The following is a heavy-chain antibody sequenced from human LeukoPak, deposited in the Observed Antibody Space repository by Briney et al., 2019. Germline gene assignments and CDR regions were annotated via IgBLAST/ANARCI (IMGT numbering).Heavy chain of an antibody. D-gene: IGHD3-9*01. V-gene: IGHV3-21*01. CDR3: ARDVGSFGWRQETGDH. CDR1: GFTFSSYS. Sequence: GRSLRLSCAASGFTFSSYSMNCVRQAPGKGLEWVASISTSSSYIYYADSVKGRFTISRDNAKNSLYLQMNSLRAEDTAVYYCARDVGSFGWRQETGDHWGQGTLVTVSS. J-gene: IGHJ4*02. CDR2: ISTSSSYI.